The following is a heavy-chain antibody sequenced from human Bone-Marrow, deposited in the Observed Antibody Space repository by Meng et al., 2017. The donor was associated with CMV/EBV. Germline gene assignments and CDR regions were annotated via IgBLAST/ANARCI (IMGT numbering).Heavy chain of an antibody. D-gene: IGHD4-23*01. V-gene: IGHV3-7*01. Sequence: GESLMISCRDSGLTFSTSWMTLVRQAPGKGLEWVANIKEDGSEKNYVDSVKGRFTISRDNARNSLYLQMISLRAEDTVVYYCTRERLRWQPFHYWGQGTLVTVSS. J-gene: IGHJ4*02. CDR2: IKEDGSEK. CDR1: GLTFSTSW. CDR3: TRERLRWQPFHY.